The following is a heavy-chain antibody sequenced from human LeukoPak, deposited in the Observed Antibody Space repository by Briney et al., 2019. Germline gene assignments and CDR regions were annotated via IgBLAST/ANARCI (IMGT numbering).Heavy chain of an antibody. Sequence: SETLSLTCTVSGGSISNDYWSWIRQAAGKELDWIGRIYTRGSTNYNPSLKSPVTISLDKSKKQFSLNLNSVTAADTAVYYCARGGTYGSGRNQHTTLDYWGPGTLVTVSS. CDR2: IYTRGST. CDR1: GGSISNDY. D-gene: IGHD3-10*01. V-gene: IGHV4-4*07. J-gene: IGHJ4*02. CDR3: ARGGTYGSGRNQHTTLDY.